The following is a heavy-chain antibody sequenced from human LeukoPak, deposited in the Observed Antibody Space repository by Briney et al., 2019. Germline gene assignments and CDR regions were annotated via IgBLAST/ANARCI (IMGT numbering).Heavy chain of an antibody. CDR3: ARGGMKVYPGCVSLYYGMDV. D-gene: IGHD5/OR15-5a*01. CDR2: KWSDGSNK. V-gene: IGHV3-33*01. J-gene: IGHJ6*02. CDR1: GFVLSCSG. Sequence: GRSLRLFCAASGFVLSCSGMHGGRPAPGKGVEWVAVKWSDGSNKYSADYVKGRFIISRDNDKNTLYLQVDRLGAEDTAVYSCARGGMKVYPGCVSLYYGMDVWGQGTTVTVCS.